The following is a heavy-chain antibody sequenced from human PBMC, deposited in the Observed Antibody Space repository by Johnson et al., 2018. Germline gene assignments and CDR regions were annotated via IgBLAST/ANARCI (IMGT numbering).Heavy chain of an antibody. V-gene: IGHV4-61*01. CDR1: GGSVSSGNYY. CDR3: ARRIAVRPVYGFDV. CDR2: VHYTGST. J-gene: IGHJ6*02. D-gene: IGHD6-6*01. Sequence: QVQLQESGPGLAKPSETLSLTCTVSGGSVSSGNYYWSWIRQSPGKGLEWIGYVHYTGSTNYNTSLSSRVTMTIDTSKKQFSMRLNSVTTADTAVYYCARRIAVRPVYGFDVWGQGTTVTVSS.